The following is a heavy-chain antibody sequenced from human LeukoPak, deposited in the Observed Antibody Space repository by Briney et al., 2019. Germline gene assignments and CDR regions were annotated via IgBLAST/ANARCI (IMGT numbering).Heavy chain of an antibody. CDR3: ARGPIYASGSYFDY. Sequence: ASVKVSCKASGYTYISFDINWVRQAPGRGLEWMGWMNPHSGNTGYAPKFQGRVTMTRDTSISTAYMELSSLRSEDTAVYYCARGPIYASGSYFDYWGQGTLVTVSS. CDR1: GYTYISFD. D-gene: IGHD3-10*01. J-gene: IGHJ4*02. CDR2: MNPHSGNT. V-gene: IGHV1-8*01.